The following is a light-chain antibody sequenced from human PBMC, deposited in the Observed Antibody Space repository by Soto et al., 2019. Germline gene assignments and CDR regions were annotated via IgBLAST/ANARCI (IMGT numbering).Light chain of an antibody. J-gene: IGKJ1*01. V-gene: IGKV3-11*01. CDR3: HQRQSWPRT. CDR2: QTS. CDR1: QYINTR. Sequence: EIVLTQSPATLSSFAGDRVTLSCKASQYINTRLAWYQHRPGQAPRLLIYQTSIRAAGIPDRFSASGSGTDFTLTISDVQPEDFALYYCHQRQSWPRTFGQGTKVDIK.